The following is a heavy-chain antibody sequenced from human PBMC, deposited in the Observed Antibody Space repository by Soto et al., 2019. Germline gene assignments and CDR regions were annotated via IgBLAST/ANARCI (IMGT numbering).Heavy chain of an antibody. Sequence: EVHLVESGGVVVQPGGSLRLTCAASGFTFDDHNMHWVRQVPGKGLEWVSLISWDGGTTYYADSVKGRFTVSRDNSINLVYLQMNGLTTEDSAFYYCATSQGDYWGQGTLVTVS. CDR3: ATSQGDY. CDR1: GFTFDDHN. V-gene: IGHV3-43*01. J-gene: IGHJ4*02. CDR2: ISWDGGTT.